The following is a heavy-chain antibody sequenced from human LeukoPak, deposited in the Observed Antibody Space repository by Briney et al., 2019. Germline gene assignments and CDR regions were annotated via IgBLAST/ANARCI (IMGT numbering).Heavy chain of an antibody. J-gene: IGHJ4*02. CDR2: INSDGTST. V-gene: IGHV3-74*01. Sequence: GGSLRLSCAASGFTLSSYWMHWVRQAPGKGLVWVSRINSDGTSTTYADSVKGRFTISRDNAKNMLYLQMNGLRAEDTAVYYCATYEARSNGWYVYWGQGTLVTVSS. CDR3: ATYEARSNGWYVY. CDR1: GFTLSSYW. D-gene: IGHD6-19*01.